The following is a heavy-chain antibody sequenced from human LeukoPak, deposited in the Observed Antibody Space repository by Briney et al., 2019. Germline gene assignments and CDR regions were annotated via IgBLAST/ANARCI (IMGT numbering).Heavy chain of an antibody. CDR3: AKAWALTYLGGVDS. V-gene: IGHV3-48*03. CDR1: GFTFSSYE. J-gene: IGHJ4*02. Sequence: GGSLRLSCAASGFTFSSYEMNWVRQAPGKGLEWVSYISSSGSTIYYADSVKGRFTISRDNAKNSLYLQMNSLRAEDTAVYYCAKAWALTYLGGVDSWGQGTLVTVSS. D-gene: IGHD2-21*02. CDR2: ISSSGSTI.